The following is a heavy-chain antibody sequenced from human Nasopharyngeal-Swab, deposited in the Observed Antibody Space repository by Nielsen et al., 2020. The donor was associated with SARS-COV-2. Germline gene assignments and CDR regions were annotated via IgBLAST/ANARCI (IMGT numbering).Heavy chain of an antibody. Sequence: GGSLRLSCAASGFTFSSYGMHWVRQAPGKGLEWVAVISYDGSNKYYADSVKGRFTISRDNSKNTLYLQMNSLRAEDTAVYYCAKIGGDSTELRAFDIWGQGTMATVSS. J-gene: IGHJ3*02. CDR3: AKIGGDSTELRAFDI. CDR2: ISYDGSNK. V-gene: IGHV3-30*18. D-gene: IGHD3-16*01. CDR1: GFTFSSYG.